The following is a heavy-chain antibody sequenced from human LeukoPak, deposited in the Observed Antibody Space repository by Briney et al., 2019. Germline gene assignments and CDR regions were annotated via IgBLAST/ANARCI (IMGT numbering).Heavy chain of an antibody. CDR3: ARSQSGYNYGYHFDS. V-gene: IGHV4-59*12. CDR2: FSNSGTN. CDR1: GGSISDYY. D-gene: IGHD5-18*01. Sequence: SETLSLTCTVSGGSISDYYWSWIRQPPGKGLEWIGYFSNSGTNNYNPSLKGRVTMSVDTSKNQFSLKLSSVTAADTALYYCARSQSGYNYGYHFDSWGQGTLVTVSS. J-gene: IGHJ4*02.